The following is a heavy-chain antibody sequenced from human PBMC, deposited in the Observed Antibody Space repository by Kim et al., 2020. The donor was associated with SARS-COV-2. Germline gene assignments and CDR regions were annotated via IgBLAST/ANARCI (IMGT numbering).Heavy chain of an antibody. CDR3: AKSGGSGTYHAHYYFDY. CDR2: IRGSGGST. Sequence: GGSLRLSCAASGFTFSSYAMNWVRQAPEKGLEWVSAIRGSGGSTYYADSVKGRFTISRDNSKNTLYLQINSLRAEDTAVYYCAKSGGSGTYHAHYYFDYWGQGTLVTVSS. CDR1: GFTFSSYA. V-gene: IGHV3-23*01. J-gene: IGHJ4*02. D-gene: IGHD3-10*01.